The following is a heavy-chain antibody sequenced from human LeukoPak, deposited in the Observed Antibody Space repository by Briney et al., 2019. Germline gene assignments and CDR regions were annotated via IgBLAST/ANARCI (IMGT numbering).Heavy chain of an antibody. V-gene: IGHV3-23*01. CDR2: ISGSGAST. J-gene: IGHJ6*03. CDR3: AKDARYYDFWSSHLDYYYYMDV. CDR1: GFTFSSYA. Sequence: GGTLRLSCAASGFTFSSYAMSWVRQAPGKGLEWVSAISGSGASTYYADSVKGRFTISRDNSKNTLYLLMNSLRAEDTAVYYCAKDARYYDFWSSHLDYYYYMDVWGKGTTVTVSS. D-gene: IGHD3-3*01.